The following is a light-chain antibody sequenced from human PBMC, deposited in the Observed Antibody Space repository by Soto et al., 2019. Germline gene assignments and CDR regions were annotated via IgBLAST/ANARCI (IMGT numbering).Light chain of an antibody. CDR3: QQYGSSPYT. CDR2: GAS. CDR1: QSVSSSY. Sequence: EIVLTQSPGTLSLSPGERATLSCRASQSVSSSYLAWYQQKPGQAPRLLIYGASSRATGIPDRFSGSGSGTDFTLNISRLEPEDFAVYYCQQYGSSPYTFGQGTTLEIK. V-gene: IGKV3-20*01. J-gene: IGKJ2*01.